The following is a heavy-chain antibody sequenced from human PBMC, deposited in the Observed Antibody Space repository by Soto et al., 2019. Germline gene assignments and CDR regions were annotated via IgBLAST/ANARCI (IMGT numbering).Heavy chain of an antibody. CDR3: ARDRVVGATTDGSFDY. CDR2: ISAYNGNT. CDR1: GYTFTSYG. D-gene: IGHD1-26*01. V-gene: IGHV1-18*01. Sequence: QVQLVQSGAEVKKPGASVKVSCKASGYTFTSYGISWVRQAPGQGLEWMGWISAYNGNTNYAQKLQGRVTMTTDTSTRTAYMELRSLRADDTAVYYCARDRVVGATTDGSFDYWGQGPLVTVSS. J-gene: IGHJ4*02.